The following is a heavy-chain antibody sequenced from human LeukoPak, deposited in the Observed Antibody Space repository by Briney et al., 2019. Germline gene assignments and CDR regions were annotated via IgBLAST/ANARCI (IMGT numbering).Heavy chain of an antibody. Sequence: GGSLRLSCAASGFTFSSYAMSWVRQAPGKGLEWVSAISGSGGSTYYADSVKGRFTISRDNSKNTLYLQMNSLRAEDTAVYYCAKIALSYSYGMRNWFDPWGQGTLVTVSS. V-gene: IGHV3-23*01. J-gene: IGHJ5*02. CDR2: ISGSGGST. CDR3: AKIALSYSYGMRNWFDP. CDR1: GFTFSSYA. D-gene: IGHD5-18*01.